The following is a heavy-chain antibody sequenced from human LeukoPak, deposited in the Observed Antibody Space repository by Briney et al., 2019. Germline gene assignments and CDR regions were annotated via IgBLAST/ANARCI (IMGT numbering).Heavy chain of an antibody. CDR3: ARSGGTASGKYERATLDY. CDR2: TFYRSKWYN. D-gene: IGHD1-26*01. CDR1: GESVSSNSAA. V-gene: IGHV6-1*01. J-gene: IGHJ4*02. Sequence: SQTLSLTCDISGESVSSNSAAWNWIRQSPSRGLEWLGRTFYRSKWYNDYPVSLKSRMTINADTSKNHFSLQLHSVTPEGTAVYYCARSGGTASGKYERATLDYWGQGTLVTVSS.